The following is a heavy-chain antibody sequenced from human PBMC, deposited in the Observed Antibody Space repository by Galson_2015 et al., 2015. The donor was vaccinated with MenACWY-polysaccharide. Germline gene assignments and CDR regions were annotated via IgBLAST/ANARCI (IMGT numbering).Heavy chain of an antibody. Sequence: SLRLSCAASGFTFSNYAMTWVRQAPGKGLEWVSSFDGSGGHQCYADSVRGRFTVSRDDSKNTLYLEMNSLRAEDTAVYYCAKGLQAGGWAWYVDGWGQGT. CDR2: FDGSGGHQ. J-gene: IGHJ4*02. CDR1: GFTFSNYA. D-gene: IGHD6-19*01. V-gene: IGHV3-23*01. CDR3: AKGLQAGGWAWYVDG.